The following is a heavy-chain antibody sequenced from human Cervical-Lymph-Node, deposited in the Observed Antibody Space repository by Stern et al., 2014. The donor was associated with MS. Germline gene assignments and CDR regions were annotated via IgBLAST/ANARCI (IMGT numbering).Heavy chain of an antibody. V-gene: IGHV5-51*03. CDR3: ARPLGFGSAADS. CDR1: GYSFTQYW. CDR2: IYPDDSDT. J-gene: IGHJ4*02. D-gene: IGHD3-10*01. Sequence: EVQLVESGAEVKKPGESLKISCKASGYSFTQYWIGWVRQMPGKGLEWMGIIYPDDSDTRYTPAFRGQVTISADKSINAAFSQWSSLKASDTATYYCARPLGFGSAADSWGQGSLVTVSS.